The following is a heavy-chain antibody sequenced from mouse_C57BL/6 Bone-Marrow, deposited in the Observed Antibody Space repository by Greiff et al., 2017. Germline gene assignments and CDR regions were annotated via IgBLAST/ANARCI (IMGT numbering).Heavy chain of an antibody. CDR3: ARDSNYSWFAY. J-gene: IGHJ3*01. V-gene: IGHV1-12*01. D-gene: IGHD2-5*01. Sequence: LQQSGAELVRPGASVKMSCKASGYTFTSYNMNWVKQTPRQGLEWIGAIYPGNGDTSYNQKFKGKATLTVDKSSSTAYMQLSSLTSEDSAVYFCARDSNYSWFAYWGQGTLVTVSA. CDR1: GYTFTSYN. CDR2: IYPGNGDT.